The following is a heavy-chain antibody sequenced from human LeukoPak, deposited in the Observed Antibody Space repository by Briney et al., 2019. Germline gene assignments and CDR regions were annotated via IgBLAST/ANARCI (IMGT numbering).Heavy chain of an antibody. CDR3: ARGAHYYDSSPPLDY. D-gene: IGHD3-22*01. CDR1: GFTFDDYA. Sequence: PGRSLRLSCAASGFTFDDYAMHWVRQAPGKGLEWVSGISWNSGSIGYADSVKGRFTISRDNAKNSLYLQMNSLRAEDTAVYYCARGAHYYDSSPPLDYWGQGTLVTVSS. V-gene: IGHV3-9*01. CDR2: ISWNSGSI. J-gene: IGHJ4*02.